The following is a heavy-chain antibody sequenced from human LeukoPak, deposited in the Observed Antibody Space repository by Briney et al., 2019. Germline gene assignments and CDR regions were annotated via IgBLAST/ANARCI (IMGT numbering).Heavy chain of an antibody. D-gene: IGHD6-13*01. Sequence: GGPLRLPCAASGFLFSVLAMCWVRQAPGKGVVWVSANGGSGGSTYYADAVKGRFTISRDNSKNTLYLQINSLSAEDTAVYYCAKIRDSSGWLNDAFDICGQGTMFTVSS. CDR2: NGGSGGST. CDR1: GFLFSVLA. CDR3: AKIRDSSGWLNDAFDI. V-gene: IGHV3-23*01. J-gene: IGHJ3*02.